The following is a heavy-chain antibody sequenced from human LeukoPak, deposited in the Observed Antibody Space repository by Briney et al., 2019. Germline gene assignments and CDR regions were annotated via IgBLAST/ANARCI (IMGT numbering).Heavy chain of an antibody. CDR1: GFTFSSYG. CDR2: ISGSGGST. CDR3: AKDPDSSGYTYPPAFYFDY. D-gene: IGHD3-22*01. Sequence: GGSLRLSCAASGFTFSSYGMSWVRQAPGKGLEWVSAISGSGGSTYYADSVKGRFTISRDNSKNTLYLQMNSLRAEDTAVYYCAKDPDSSGYTYPPAFYFDYWGQGTLVTVSS. J-gene: IGHJ4*02. V-gene: IGHV3-23*01.